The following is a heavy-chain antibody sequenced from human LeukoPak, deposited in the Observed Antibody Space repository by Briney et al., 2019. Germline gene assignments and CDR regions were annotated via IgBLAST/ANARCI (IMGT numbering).Heavy chain of an antibody. CDR1: GFTLSHDW. Sequence: GGSLRLSCAASGFTLSHDWISWVRQAPGKGLEWVSVIYSGGSTYYADSVKGRFTISRDNSKNTLYLQMNSLRAEDTAVYYCARAHIVATITGRPYYYYYGMDVWGQGTTVTVSS. J-gene: IGHJ6*02. V-gene: IGHV3-66*01. D-gene: IGHD5-12*01. CDR2: IYSGGST. CDR3: ARAHIVATITGRPYYYYYGMDV.